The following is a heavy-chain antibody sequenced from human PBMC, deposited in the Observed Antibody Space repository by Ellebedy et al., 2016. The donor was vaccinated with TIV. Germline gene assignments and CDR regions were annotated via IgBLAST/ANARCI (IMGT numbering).Heavy chain of an antibody. CDR1: AFTFSAYG. J-gene: IGHJ6*02. CDR2: I. CDR3: ARGGVVGPYGMDV. V-gene: IGHV3-33*08. Sequence: PGGSLRLSCTASAFTFSAYGMHWVRQAPGKGLEWVAVIYADSVKGRFTISRDNSKNTLYLQMNSLRAEDTAVYYCARGGVVGPYGMDVWGQGTTVTVSS. D-gene: IGHD1-26*01.